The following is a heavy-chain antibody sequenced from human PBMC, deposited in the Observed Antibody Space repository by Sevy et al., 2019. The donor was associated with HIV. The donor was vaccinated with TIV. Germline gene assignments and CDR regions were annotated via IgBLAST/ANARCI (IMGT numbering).Heavy chain of an antibody. D-gene: IGHD2-2*01. CDR1: GFTFSSYA. Sequence: GGSLRLSCAASGFTFSSYAMSWVRQAPGKGLEWVSAISGSGGSTYYADSVKGRLTISRDNSKNTLYLQMNSLRAEDTAVYYCAKDLKDIVVVPAAPFDYWGQGTLVTVSS. CDR3: AKDLKDIVVVPAAPFDY. CDR2: ISGSGGST. J-gene: IGHJ4*02. V-gene: IGHV3-23*01.